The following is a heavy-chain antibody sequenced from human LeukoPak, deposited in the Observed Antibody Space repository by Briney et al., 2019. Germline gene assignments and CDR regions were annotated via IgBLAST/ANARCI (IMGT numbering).Heavy chain of an antibody. CDR2: LQPEDAET. V-gene: IGHV1-24*01. D-gene: IGHD3-10*01. J-gene: IGHJ1*01. CDR3: AAVLIYGFHLSY. CDR1: GHTLTELS. Sequence: SVNVSCKVSGHTLTELSMHWVRQAPGKGLEWVGGLQPEDAETVYAQRFQGRVTMTEDSSTATAYMELSSLTSEDTAVYYCAAVLIYGFHLSYWGKGTLDPVSS.